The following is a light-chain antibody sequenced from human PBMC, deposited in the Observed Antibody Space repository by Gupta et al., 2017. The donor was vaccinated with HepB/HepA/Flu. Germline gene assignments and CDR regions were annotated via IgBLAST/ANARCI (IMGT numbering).Light chain of an antibody. CDR3: QQHGSSHPIT. J-gene: IGKJ3*01. CDR2: GAS. CDR1: QSVSSSY. V-gene: IGKV3-20*01. Sequence: IVLTQTPGTLSLSPGERATLSCRASQSVSSSYLAWYQKKPGQAPRLLIDGASSRATGIPDRFFGSGSGTDFTLTISSLEPEDFAVYYCQQHGSSHPITFGTGTKVDIK.